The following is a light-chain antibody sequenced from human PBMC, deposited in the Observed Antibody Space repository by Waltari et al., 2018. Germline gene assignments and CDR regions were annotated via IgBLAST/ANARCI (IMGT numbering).Light chain of an antibody. CDR3: QQYSSSVMYT. CDR1: QSVSSNY. CDR2: GAS. J-gene: IGKJ2*01. Sequence: DIVLTQSPGTLSLSPGERATLSCRASQSVSSNYLAWYQQKPGQAPRLLIYGASSRATGIPDRFSGSGSGTDFILTINRLEPEDFAVYFCQQYSSSVMYTFGQGTKLEI. V-gene: IGKV3-20*01.